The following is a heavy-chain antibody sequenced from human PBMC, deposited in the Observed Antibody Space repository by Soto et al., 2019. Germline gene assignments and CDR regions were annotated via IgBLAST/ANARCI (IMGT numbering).Heavy chain of an antibody. D-gene: IGHD6-13*01. CDR1: GYTFTSYG. V-gene: IGHV1-18*01. CDR3: VRGASSLPGFY. J-gene: IGHJ4*02. Sequence: QVQLVQSGAEVKKPGASVKVSCKTSGYTFTSYGISWVRQAPGQGLEWMGWISAYNGDTDYAQKFQDRVTMTTDTSTSTAYMELRSLTSDDTAVFYCVRGASSLPGFYWGQGTLVTVSS. CDR2: ISAYNGDT.